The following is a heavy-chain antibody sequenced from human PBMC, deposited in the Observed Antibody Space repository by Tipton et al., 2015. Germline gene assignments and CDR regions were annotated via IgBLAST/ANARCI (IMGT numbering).Heavy chain of an antibody. J-gene: IGHJ4*02. CDR2: IYPGDSDT. CDR1: GYGFTRYW. CDR3: ARLHGSGSYYTRAFDY. D-gene: IGHD3-10*01. Sequence: QSGAEVKKPGESLKISCKGSGYGFTRYWIDWVRQMPGKGLEWMGIIYPGDSDTRYSPSFQGQVTISADKSINTAYLQWSSLKASDPATYYCARLHGSGSYYTRAFDYWGQGTLVAVSS. V-gene: IGHV5-51*03.